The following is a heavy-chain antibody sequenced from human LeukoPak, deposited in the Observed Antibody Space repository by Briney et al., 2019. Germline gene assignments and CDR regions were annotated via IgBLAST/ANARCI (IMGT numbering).Heavy chain of an antibody. CDR3: ARHLSGVTGYSYGRGIDY. D-gene: IGHD5-18*01. J-gene: IGHJ4*02. Sequence: GGSLRLSCAASGFTFNSYWMSWVRQAPGKGLEWVANIKKDGSENYYVDSVKGRFTISRDNAKKSLYLQMKSLRAEDTAVYYCARHLSGVTGYSYGRGIDYWGQGTLVTVSS. CDR1: GFTFNSYW. CDR2: IKKDGSEN. V-gene: IGHV3-7*01.